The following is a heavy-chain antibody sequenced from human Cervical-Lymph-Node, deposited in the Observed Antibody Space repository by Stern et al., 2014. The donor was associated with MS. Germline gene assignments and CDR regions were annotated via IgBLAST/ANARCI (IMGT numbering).Heavy chain of an antibody. CDR1: GGTFTTHG. J-gene: IGHJ4*02. D-gene: IGHD1-1*01. Sequence: QVQLGQSGAEVKKPGSSVKVSCKASGGTFTTHGISWVRQAPGQGLEWMGGIIPLYDTANYAQKVQGRVTITADQSTTTAYMELSSLRSDDTAIYYCASHFPNWNPFFDYWGQGTLVTVSS. CDR2: IIPLYDTA. V-gene: IGHV1-69*01. CDR3: ASHFPNWNPFFDY.